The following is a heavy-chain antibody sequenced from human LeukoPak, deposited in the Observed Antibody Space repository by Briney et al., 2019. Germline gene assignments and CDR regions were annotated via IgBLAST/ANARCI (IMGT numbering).Heavy chain of an antibody. Sequence: GGSLRLSCSASGFTFSSYAMHWVRQAPGKVLEYVSAISSNGGSTYYANSVKGRFTISRDNSKNTLYLQMGSLRAEDMAVYYCARGSYMDGMDVWGQGTTVTVSS. CDR3: ARGSYMDGMDV. J-gene: IGHJ6*02. CDR1: GFTFSSYA. V-gene: IGHV3-64*01. CDR2: ISSNGGST. D-gene: IGHD1-14*01.